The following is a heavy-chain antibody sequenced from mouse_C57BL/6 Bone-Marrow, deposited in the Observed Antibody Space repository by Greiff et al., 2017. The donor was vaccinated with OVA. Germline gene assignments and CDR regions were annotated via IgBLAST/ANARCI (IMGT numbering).Heavy chain of an antibody. CDR2: IYPGDGDT. Sequence: VQLQQSGPELVKPGASVKISCKASGYAFSSSWMNWVKQRPGKGLEWIGRIYPGDGDTNYNGKFKGKATLTADKSSSTAYMQLSSLTSEDSAVYFCASPDYAWFAYWGQGTLVTVSA. CDR3: ASPDYAWFAY. V-gene: IGHV1-82*01. D-gene: IGHD2-4*01. CDR1: GYAFSSSW. J-gene: IGHJ3*01.